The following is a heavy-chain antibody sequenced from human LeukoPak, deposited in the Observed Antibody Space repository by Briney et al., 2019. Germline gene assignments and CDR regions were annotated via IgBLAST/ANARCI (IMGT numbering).Heavy chain of an antibody. CDR2: FHHSGNT. CDR3: VNFRFSTTWYLDY. Sequence: PSGTLSLTCSVSDYSINTDHYWGWVRQPPGKGLEWIGSFHHSGNTYYSPSLKSRVTITVDTSKNQFSLKLRSVTAADTAVYYCVNFRFSTTWYLDYWSQGTLVTVSP. CDR1: DYSINTDHY. V-gene: IGHV4-38-2*02. D-gene: IGHD2/OR15-2a*01. J-gene: IGHJ4*02.